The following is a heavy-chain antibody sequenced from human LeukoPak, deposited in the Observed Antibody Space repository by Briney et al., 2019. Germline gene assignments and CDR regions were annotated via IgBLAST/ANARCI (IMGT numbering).Heavy chain of an antibody. V-gene: IGHV1-69*04. CDR1: GGTFSSYA. D-gene: IGHD6-19*01. Sequence: SVKVSCKASGGTFSSYAISWVRQAPGQGLEWMGRIIPILGIANYAQKFQGRVTITADKSTSTAYMELSSLRSEDTAVYYCARDSSGWYGNWFDPWGQGTLVTVSS. CDR3: ARDSSGWYGNWFDP. J-gene: IGHJ5*02. CDR2: IIPILGIA.